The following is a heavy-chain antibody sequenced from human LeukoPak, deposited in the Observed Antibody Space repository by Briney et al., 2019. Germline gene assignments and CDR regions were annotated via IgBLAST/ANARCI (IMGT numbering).Heavy chain of an antibody. J-gene: IGHJ5*02. V-gene: IGHV3-30*02. CDR2: TRHDGSKE. CDR1: GFTFSSYG. Sequence: PGGSLRLSCAASGFTFSSYGMHWVRQAPGKGLEWVAFTRHDGSKEYYADSVKGRFTISRDNSKNTLYLQMNSLRAEDTAVYYCAKGPSGNQFDRWGEGTLVSVSS. CDR3: AKGPSGNQFDR. D-gene: IGHD1-26*01.